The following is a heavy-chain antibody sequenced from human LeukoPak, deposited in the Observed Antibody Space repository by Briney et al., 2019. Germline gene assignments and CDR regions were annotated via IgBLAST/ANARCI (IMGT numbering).Heavy chain of an antibody. CDR1: GGSISSGSYY. J-gene: IGHJ5*02. V-gene: IGHV4-61*02. Sequence: SQTLSLTCTVSGGSISSGSYYWSWIRQPAGKGLEWIGRIYTSGSTNYNPSLMSQVTISVDTSKNQFSLKLSSVTAADTAVYYCARALPDWFDPWGQGTLVTVSS. CDR3: ARALPDWFDP. CDR2: IYTSGST.